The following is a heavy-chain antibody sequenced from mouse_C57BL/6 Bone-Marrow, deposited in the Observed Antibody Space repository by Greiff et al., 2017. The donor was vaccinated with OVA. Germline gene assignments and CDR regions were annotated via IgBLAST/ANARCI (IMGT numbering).Heavy chain of an antibody. CDR1: GYTFTSYW. D-gene: IGHD2-14*01. J-gene: IGHJ2*01. CDR2: IDPSDSYT. CDR3: ARGGTGHDY. Sequence: QVQLQQPGAELVKPGASVKLSCKASGYTFTSYWMQWVKQRPGQGLEWIGEIDPSDSYTNYNQKFKGKATLTVDTSSSTAYMQLSSLTSEDSAVYDCARGGTGHDYWGQGTPLTVSS. V-gene: IGHV1-50*01.